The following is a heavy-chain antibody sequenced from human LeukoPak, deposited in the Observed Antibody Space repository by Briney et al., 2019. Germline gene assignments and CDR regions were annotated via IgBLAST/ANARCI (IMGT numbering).Heavy chain of an antibody. CDR3: ARRDTAMVIDY. CDR1: GGSISSSTYY. D-gene: IGHD5-18*01. V-gene: IGHV4-39*01. CDR2: IYYSGST. Sequence: SETLSLTCTVSGGSISSSTYYWDWIRQPPGKGLEWTGSIYYSGSTYYSPSLKSRVTISVDTSKNQFSLGLSAVTAADTAVYYCARRDTAMVIDYWGQGTLVTVSS. J-gene: IGHJ4*02.